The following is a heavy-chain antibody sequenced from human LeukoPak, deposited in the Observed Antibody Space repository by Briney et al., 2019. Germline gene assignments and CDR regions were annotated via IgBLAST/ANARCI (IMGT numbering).Heavy chain of an antibody. CDR3: ARDLLYGSGSPFDY. CDR1: GFTFSSYW. V-gene: IGHV3-74*01. CDR2: INSDGSST. Sequence: PGRSLRLSCAASGFTFSSYWMHWVRQAPGKGLVWVSRINSDGSSTSYADSVKGRLTISRDNAKKTLFLQMNSLRAEDTAVYYCARDLLYGSGSPFDYWGQGTLVTVSS. J-gene: IGHJ4*02. D-gene: IGHD3-10*01.